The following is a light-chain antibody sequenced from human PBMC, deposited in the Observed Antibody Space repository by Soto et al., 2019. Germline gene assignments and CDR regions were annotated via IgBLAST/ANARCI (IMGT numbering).Light chain of an antibody. CDR1: SSDVGAHDF. Sequence: QSVLTQPASVSGSPGQSITISCSGTSSDVGAHDFVSWYQHHPDKAPKVIIFEVTKRPSGVSDRFSGSKTGNTASLTISGLLAEDEADYSCNSYTLSKTVIFGGGTKVTVL. CDR2: EVT. CDR3: NSYTLSKTVI. J-gene: IGLJ2*01. V-gene: IGLV2-14*01.